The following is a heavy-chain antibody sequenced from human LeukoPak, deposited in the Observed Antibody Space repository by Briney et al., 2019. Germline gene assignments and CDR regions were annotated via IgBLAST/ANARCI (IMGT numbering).Heavy chain of an antibody. J-gene: IGHJ4*02. Sequence: GALRLSCAASGFTFTTYWMTWVRQAPGEGLEWVANINQDGSEKYFVDSVKGRFTISRDNAKNSLYLQMNSLRVEDTAVYYCARVAKYYYGSETYYFFEHWGQGTPVTASS. CDR3: ARVAKYYYGSETYYFFEH. CDR2: INQDGSEK. D-gene: IGHD3-10*01. V-gene: IGHV3-7*01. CDR1: GFTFTTYW.